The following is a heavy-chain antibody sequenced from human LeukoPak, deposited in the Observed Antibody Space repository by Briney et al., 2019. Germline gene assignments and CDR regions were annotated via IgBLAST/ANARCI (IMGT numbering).Heavy chain of an antibody. CDR2: INPSGGST. D-gene: IGHD6-13*01. CDR1: GYTFTRYY. V-gene: IGHV1-46*01. J-gene: IGHJ4*02. CDR3: ARALAAAAGRRAGMMGD. Sequence: GASVKVSCKASGYTFTRYYIHWVRQAPGQGLEWLGIINPSGGSTSNTQKFQGRVTMTTDMSTSTVYMELSSLRSEDTAVYYCARALAAAAGRRAGMMGDWGQGTLVTVSS.